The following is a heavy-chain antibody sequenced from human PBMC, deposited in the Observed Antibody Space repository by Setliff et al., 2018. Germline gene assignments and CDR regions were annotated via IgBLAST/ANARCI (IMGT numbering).Heavy chain of an antibody. D-gene: IGHD6-6*01. CDR2: ISSRSDII. CDR3: AKSSGSSSSTNLEY. J-gene: IGHJ4*02. CDR1: GITFSTYS. Sequence: GGSLRLSCAASGITFSTYSMNWVRQAPGKGLEWVSYISSRSDIIYYADSVKGRFTISRDNAKNSLYLQVNSLRAEDTAVYYCAKSSGSSSSTNLEYLGPGTLVTVSS. V-gene: IGHV3-48*01.